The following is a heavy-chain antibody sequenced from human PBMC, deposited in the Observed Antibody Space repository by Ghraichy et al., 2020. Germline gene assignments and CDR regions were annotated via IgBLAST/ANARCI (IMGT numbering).Heavy chain of an antibody. CDR1: GDSISNYY. V-gene: IGHV4-4*07. CDR2: ISGSGST. Sequence: SETLSLTCTVSGDSISNYYWSWIRQPAGKGLEWIGRISGSGSTNYNPSLKSRVTMSVDTSNNQFSLRLTSMTAADTAVYYCARGPSHTSSYYFDYWGQGILVPISS. D-gene: IGHD6-6*01. CDR3: ARGPSHTSSYYFDY. J-gene: IGHJ4*02.